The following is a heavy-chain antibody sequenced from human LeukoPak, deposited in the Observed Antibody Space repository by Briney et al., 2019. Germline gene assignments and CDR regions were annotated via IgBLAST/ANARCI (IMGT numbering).Heavy chain of an antibody. CDR3: ARAADRGYDFWSGYFGWFDP. V-gene: IGHV5-51*01. CDR1: GYSFTSYW. Sequence: KPGESLKISCKGSGYSFTSYWIGWVRQMPGKGLEWMGIIYPGDSDTRYSPSFQGQVTISADKSISTAYLQWSSLKASDTAMYYCARAADRGYDFWSGYFGWFDPWGQGTLVTVSS. D-gene: IGHD3-3*01. CDR2: IYPGDSDT. J-gene: IGHJ5*02.